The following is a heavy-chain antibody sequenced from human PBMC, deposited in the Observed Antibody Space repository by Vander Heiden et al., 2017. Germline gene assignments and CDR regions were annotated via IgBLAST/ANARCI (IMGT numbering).Heavy chain of an antibody. CDR1: EYSFTSYW. V-gene: IGHV5-51*01. J-gene: IGHJ4*02. Sequence: EVQLVQSGAEVKKPGESLKISGQGSEYSFTSYWTGWVRQLRGKCLEWMVIIYPGDSDTRYIPSFQGQVNISADKSTSTAYLQWSSLKASDTAMYYCARGGGSVVVVAATPPDYWGQGTLVTVSS. CDR3: ARGGGSVVVVAATPPDY. CDR2: IYPGDSDT. D-gene: IGHD2-15*01.